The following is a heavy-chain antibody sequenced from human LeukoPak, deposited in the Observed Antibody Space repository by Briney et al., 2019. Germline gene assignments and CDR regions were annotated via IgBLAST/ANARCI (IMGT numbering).Heavy chain of an antibody. CDR1: GFTFSSYW. CDR2: IKQDGSEK. CDR3: ARKAYGLDV. V-gene: IGHV3-7*03. Sequence: GGSLRLSCAPSGFTFSSYWMSWVRQAPGKGLEWVANIKQDGSEKYYVDSVKGRFTISRDNAKNSLYLQMNSLRAEDTAVYYCARKAYGLDVWGKGTTVTVSS. J-gene: IGHJ6*04.